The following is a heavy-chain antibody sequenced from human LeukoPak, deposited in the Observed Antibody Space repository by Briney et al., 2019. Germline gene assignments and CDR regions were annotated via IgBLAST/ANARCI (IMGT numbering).Heavy chain of an antibody. CDR2: ISGHTGDT. D-gene: IGHD2-15*01. J-gene: IGHJ3*01. CDR3: ARAGYCGDGGCRGGSAFDV. CDR1: GYTFTNYD. V-gene: IGHV1-18*01. Sequence: ASVRVSCKTSGYTFTNYDIYWVRQAPGQGLGCMGWISGHTGDTKYAQILQGRFTVTTDTSTSTAYMELRSLTYDDTAVYYCARAGYCGDGGCRGGSAFDVWGQGTMVTVSS.